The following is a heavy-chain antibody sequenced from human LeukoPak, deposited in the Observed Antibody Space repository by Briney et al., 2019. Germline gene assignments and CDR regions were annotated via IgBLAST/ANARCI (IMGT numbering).Heavy chain of an antibody. CDR3: AVSSGLYAAFDY. CDR1: GFTFSSYE. V-gene: IGHV3-23*01. D-gene: IGHD6-19*01. J-gene: IGHJ4*01. Sequence: GGSLRLSCAASGFTFSSYEMNWVRQAPGKGLEWVSAISGSGSTTHYADSVKGRFTISRDNSKNTLSLQMNSLRAEDTATYYCAVSSGLYAAFDYWGKGTLVTV. CDR2: ISGSGSTT.